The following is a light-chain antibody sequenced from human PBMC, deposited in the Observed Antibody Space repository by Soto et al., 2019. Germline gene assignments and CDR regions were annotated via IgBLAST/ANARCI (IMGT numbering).Light chain of an antibody. CDR1: QSIRSW. J-gene: IGKJ1*01. V-gene: IGKV1-5*01. CDR2: DVS. Sequence: DIQMTQSPSTLSASVGDRVTITCRASQSIRSWLAWYQQKPGKAPKLLIYDVSSLESGVPSRFSGSGSGTEFTLAISSLQPDDFAVYYCQQRRNWWTFGQGTKVDIK. CDR3: QQRRNWWT.